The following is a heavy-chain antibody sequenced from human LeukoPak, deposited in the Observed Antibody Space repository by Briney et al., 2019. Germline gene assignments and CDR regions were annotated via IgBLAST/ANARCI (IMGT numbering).Heavy chain of an antibody. CDR2: THSSGAT. D-gene: IGHD6-19*01. CDR1: GGSINNYF. Sequence: PETLSLTCTVSGGSINNYFWSWIRQPPGRVLEWIGYTHSSGATNNNPALKSRVTISLDSSKNQFSLKLTSVTAADTAGYYCARRATYNSGWSSWGQGTLVTFS. J-gene: IGHJ5*02. V-gene: IGHV4-59*08. CDR3: ARRATYNSGWSS.